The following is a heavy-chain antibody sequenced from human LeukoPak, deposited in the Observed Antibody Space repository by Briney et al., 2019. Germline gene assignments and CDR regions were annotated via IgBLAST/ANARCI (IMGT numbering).Heavy chain of an antibody. CDR2: ISAYNGNT. CDR1: GYTFTSYG. V-gene: IGHV1-18*01. CDR3: AREIGGDSYGSWHNFDY. J-gene: IGHJ4*02. D-gene: IGHD5-18*01. Sequence: PTASVKVSCKASGYTFTSYGISWVRQAPGQGLEWMGWISAYNGNTNYAQKLQGRVTMTTDTSTSTAYMELRSLRSDDTAVYYCAREIGGDSYGSWHNFDYWGQGTLVTVSS.